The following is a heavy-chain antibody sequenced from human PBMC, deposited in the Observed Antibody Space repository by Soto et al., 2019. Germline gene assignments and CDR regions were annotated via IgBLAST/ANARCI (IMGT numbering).Heavy chain of an antibody. D-gene: IGHD3-9*01. Sequence: SETLSLTCTVSGDSLSSGGHYWSWIRQHPGKGLEWIGHIYDSVNTYYSPSLRSRATISADMSKNKFSLNLRSVTAADTAVYYCARVDHRGYFAILTDYWGQGTLVTVSS. CDR1: GDSLSSGGHY. V-gene: IGHV4-31*03. J-gene: IGHJ4*02. CDR2: IYDSVNT. CDR3: ARVDHRGYFAILTDY.